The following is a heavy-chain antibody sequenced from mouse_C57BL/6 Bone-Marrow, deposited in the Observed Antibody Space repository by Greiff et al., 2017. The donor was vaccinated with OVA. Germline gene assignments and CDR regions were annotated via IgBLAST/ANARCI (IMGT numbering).Heavy chain of an antibody. CDR1: GFTFSDYY. CDR2: ISNGGGST. Sequence: EVKVVESGGGLVQPGGSLKLSCAASGFTFSDYYMYWVRQTPEKRLEWVAYISNGGGSTYYPDTVKGRFTISRDNAKNTLYLQMSRLKSEDTAMYYCARPISSYGYFDVWGTGTTVTVSS. CDR3: ARPISSYGYFDV. J-gene: IGHJ1*03. D-gene: IGHD1-1*01. V-gene: IGHV5-12*01.